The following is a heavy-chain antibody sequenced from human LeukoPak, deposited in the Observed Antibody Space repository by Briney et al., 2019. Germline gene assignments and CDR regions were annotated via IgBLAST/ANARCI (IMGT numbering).Heavy chain of an antibody. J-gene: IGHJ3*02. CDR3: ARDDGDRSGYHDAFDI. CDR1: GFTLSSDY. D-gene: IGHD3-22*01. Sequence: PGGSLRLSCAASGFTLSSDYMSWVRQAPGKGLEWVSVIYSGGSTYYADSVKGRFTISRDNSKNTLYLQMNSLRAEDTAVYYCARDDGDRSGYHDAFDIWGQGTMVTVS. CDR2: IYSGGST. V-gene: IGHV3-66*01.